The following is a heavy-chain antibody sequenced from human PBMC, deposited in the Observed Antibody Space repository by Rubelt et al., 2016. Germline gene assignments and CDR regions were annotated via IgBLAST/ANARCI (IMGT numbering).Heavy chain of an antibody. V-gene: IGHV4-39*02. CDR3: ARDRGSSWYKVPYYYDY. CDR2: IYYSGST. Sequence: QLQLQESGPGLVKPSETLSLTCTVSGGSISSSSYYWGWIRQPPGKGLEWIGSIYYSGSTYYNPSLKGGVPLSVDPSKNQFSLKLSSVTAADTAVYYCARDRGSSWYKVPYYYDYWGQGTLVTVSS. CDR1: GGSISSSSYY. J-gene: IGHJ4*02. D-gene: IGHD6-13*01.